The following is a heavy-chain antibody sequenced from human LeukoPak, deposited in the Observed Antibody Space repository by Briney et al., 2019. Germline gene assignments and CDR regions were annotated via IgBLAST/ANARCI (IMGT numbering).Heavy chain of an antibody. CDR1: GFAFGIYG. J-gene: IGHJ6*03. D-gene: IGHD4-17*01. CDR3: ARVGHPDYGGFYYYMGV. V-gene: IGHV3-21*01. CDR2: ISSSSEYI. Sequence: PGGSLRLSCVASGFAFGIYGMAWVRQAPGKGLEWVSSISSSSEYIYYADSVKGRFTISRDNTQTSLYLQMESLRAEDSALYYCARVGHPDYGGFYYYMGVWGKGTTVTVSS.